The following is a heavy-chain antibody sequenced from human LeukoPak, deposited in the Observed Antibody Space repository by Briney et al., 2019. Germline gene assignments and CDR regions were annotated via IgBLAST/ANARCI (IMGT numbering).Heavy chain of an antibody. D-gene: IGHD3-22*01. J-gene: IGHJ4*02. CDR3: ARGYSGKYYYDSSGSAYKFDY. V-gene: IGHV3-21*01. CDR2: ISSSSSYI. Sequence: GGSLRLSCAASGFTFSSYSMNWVRQAPGKGLEWVSSISSSSSYIYYADSVKGRFTISRDNAKNSLYLQMNSLRAEDTAVYYCARGYSGKYYYDSSGSAYKFDYWGQGTLVTVSS. CDR1: GFTFSSYS.